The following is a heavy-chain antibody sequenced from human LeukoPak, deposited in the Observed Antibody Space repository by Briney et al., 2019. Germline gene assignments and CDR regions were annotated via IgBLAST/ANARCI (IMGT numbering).Heavy chain of an antibody. CDR3: ARGRGIAVAGTDY. CDR2: IWYDGSNQ. J-gene: IGHJ4*02. Sequence: GGSLRLSCAASGFTFSSYGMHWVRQAPGKGLEWVAVIWYDGSNQDYAASVKGRFTIFRDNTKNTLYLQMNSLRAEDTAVYYCARGRGIAVAGTDYWGQGTLVTVSS. D-gene: IGHD6-19*01. CDR1: GFTFSSYG. V-gene: IGHV3-33*01.